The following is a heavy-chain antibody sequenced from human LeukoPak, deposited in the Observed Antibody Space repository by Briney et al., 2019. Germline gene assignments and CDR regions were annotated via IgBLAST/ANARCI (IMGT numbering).Heavy chain of an antibody. D-gene: IGHD3-3*01. V-gene: IGHV4-59*12. CDR2: IYYSGST. J-gene: IGHJ2*01. CDR1: GGSISSYY. CDR3: ARGLLLPYFTICGVFYSRPVWLPL. Sequence: SETLSLTCTVAGGSISSYYWSWIRQPPGKGLEWIGYIYYSGSTNYNPSLKSRVTISVDTAKNQFSLKLSSVAAADRAVYYCARGLLLPYFTICGVFYSRPVWLPLWAR.